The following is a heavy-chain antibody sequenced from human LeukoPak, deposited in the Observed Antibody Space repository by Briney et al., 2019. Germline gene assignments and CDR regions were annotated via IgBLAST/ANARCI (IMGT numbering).Heavy chain of an antibody. Sequence: PGGSLRLSCAASGFTFDDYAMHWVRQAPGKGLEWVSGISWNSGSIGYADSVKGRFTISRDNAKNSLYLQMNSLRAEDTALYYCAKDISRATVGINGGWYQYFDYWGQGTLVTVSS. D-gene: IGHD6-19*01. CDR2: ISWNSGSI. J-gene: IGHJ4*02. CDR1: GFTFDDYA. CDR3: AKDISRATVGINGGWYQYFDY. V-gene: IGHV3-9*01.